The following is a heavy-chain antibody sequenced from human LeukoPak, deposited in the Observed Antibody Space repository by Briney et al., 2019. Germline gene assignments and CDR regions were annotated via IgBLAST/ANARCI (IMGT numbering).Heavy chain of an antibody. D-gene: IGHD2-15*01. Sequence: SETLSLTCTVSGGSISSYYWSWIRQPPGKGLEWIGYIYYSGSTNYNPSLKSRVTMSVDTSKNQSSLKLSSVTAADTAVYYCARDSGSSAGHFDYWGQGTLVTVSS. CDR3: ARDSGSSAGHFDY. CDR1: GGSISSYY. CDR2: IYYSGST. V-gene: IGHV4-59*12. J-gene: IGHJ4*02.